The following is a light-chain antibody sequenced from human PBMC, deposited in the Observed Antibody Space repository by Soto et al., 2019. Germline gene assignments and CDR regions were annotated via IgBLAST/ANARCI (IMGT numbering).Light chain of an antibody. V-gene: IGLV2-14*03. CDR2: DVG. CDR1: SNDVGGYNY. CDR3: SSYTSSSIVV. J-gene: IGLJ2*01. Sequence: QSALTQPASVSGSPGQSITISCTGTSNDVGGYNYVSWYQQHPGKAPKLMIYDVGNRPSGVSNRFSGSKSGNTASLTISGLQAEDEADYYCSSYTSSSIVVFGGGTKVTVL.